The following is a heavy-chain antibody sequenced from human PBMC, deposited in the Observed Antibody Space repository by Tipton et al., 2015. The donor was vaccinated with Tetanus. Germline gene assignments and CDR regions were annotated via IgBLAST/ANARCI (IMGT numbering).Heavy chain of an antibody. V-gene: IGHV4-39*01. CDR2: VYYNGNT. Sequence: GLVKPSETLSLMCSVSGDSMNRGTYYWGWIRQPPGKGLEWLGNVYYNGNTFYNSSLESQITISIDTSKNQVSLKLTSVTAADTAVYYCAMMADNWFDPWGQGTLVTVSS. CDR1: GDSMNRGTYY. D-gene: IGHD5-24*01. J-gene: IGHJ5*02. CDR3: AMMADNWFDP.